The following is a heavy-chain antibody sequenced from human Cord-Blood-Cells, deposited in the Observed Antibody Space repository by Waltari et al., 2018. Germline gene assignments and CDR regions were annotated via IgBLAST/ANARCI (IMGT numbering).Heavy chain of an antibody. CDR3: ARLTKYSSSSKDADAFDI. D-gene: IGHD6-6*01. V-gene: IGHV5-51*01. CDR2: IYPGDSDT. Sequence: EYMGIIYPGDSDTRYSPSFQGQVTISADKSISTAYLQWSSLKASDTAMYYCARLTKYSSSSKDADAFDIWGQGTMVTVSS. J-gene: IGHJ3*02.